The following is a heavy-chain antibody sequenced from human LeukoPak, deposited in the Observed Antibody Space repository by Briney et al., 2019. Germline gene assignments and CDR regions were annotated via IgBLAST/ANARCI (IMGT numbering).Heavy chain of an antibody. CDR3: ARSLYCSRTSCYCVKYKNWFDP. D-gene: IGHD2-2*01. J-gene: IGHJ5*02. CDR2: MNPNSGNT. V-gene: IGHV1-8*01. CDR1: GYTFTSYD. Sequence: ASVKVSCKASGYTFTSYDINWVRQATGQGLEWMGWMNPNSGNTGYAQKFQGRVTMTRNTSISTAYMELSSLRSEDTAVYYCARSLYCSRTSCYCVKYKNWFDPWGQGTLVTVSS.